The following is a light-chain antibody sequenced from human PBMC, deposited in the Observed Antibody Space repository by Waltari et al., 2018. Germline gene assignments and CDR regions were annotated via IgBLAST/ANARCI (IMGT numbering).Light chain of an antibody. Sequence: DIMMTQSTDSLAVSLGERATINCKSSQSILFTSNNKNYLAWYQQRPGQPPKLLIYWASTRESGVPDRFSGSGSGTDFTLTISSLQTEDVAVYYCQQYYSTPYTFGQGTKLEI. CDR3: QQYYSTPYT. CDR2: WAS. V-gene: IGKV4-1*01. CDR1: QSILFTSNNKNY. J-gene: IGKJ2*01.